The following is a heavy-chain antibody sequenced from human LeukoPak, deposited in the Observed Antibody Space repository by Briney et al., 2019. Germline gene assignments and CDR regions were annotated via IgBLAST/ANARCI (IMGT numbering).Heavy chain of an antibody. Sequence: PSETLSLTCTVSGGSISSSSYYWGWIRQPPGKGLEWIGSIHFMGITYYNPSLKSRITISVDTSKNQSSLRLNSVIAADTAVYYCARIKKGDYMDVWGKGTTVTVSS. CDR3: ARIKKGDYMDV. CDR2: IHFMGIT. V-gene: IGHV4-39*07. CDR1: GGSISSSSYY. D-gene: IGHD3-16*01. J-gene: IGHJ6*03.